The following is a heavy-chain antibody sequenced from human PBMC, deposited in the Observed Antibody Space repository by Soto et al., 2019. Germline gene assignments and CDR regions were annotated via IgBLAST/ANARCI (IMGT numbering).Heavy chain of an antibody. D-gene: IGHD3-22*01. J-gene: IGHJ4*02. CDR3: ARIDYDSRGYPFDY. CDR1: GYTFTHYG. Sequence: GASVKVSCKTSGYTFTHYGITWVRQAPGRGLEWVGWITPYNGNTFYAQKLHGRVTMTTDTSRSTAYMELERLTSDDTAVYSCARIDYDSRGYPFDYWGQGTLVTVSS. V-gene: IGHV1-18*01. CDR2: ITPYNGNT.